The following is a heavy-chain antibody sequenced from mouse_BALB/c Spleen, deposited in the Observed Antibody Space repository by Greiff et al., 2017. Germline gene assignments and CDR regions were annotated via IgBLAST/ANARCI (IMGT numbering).Heavy chain of an antibody. V-gene: IGHV1-80*01. CDR1: GYAFSSYW. J-gene: IGHJ2*01. Sequence: VKLMESGAELVRPGSSVKISCKASGYAFSSYWMNWVKQRPGLGLEWIGQIYPGDGDTNYNGKFKGKATLTADKSSSTAYMQLSSLTSEDSAVYFCAYGNYFDYWGQGTTLTVSS. D-gene: IGHD2-1*01. CDR3: AYGNYFDY. CDR2: IYPGDGDT.